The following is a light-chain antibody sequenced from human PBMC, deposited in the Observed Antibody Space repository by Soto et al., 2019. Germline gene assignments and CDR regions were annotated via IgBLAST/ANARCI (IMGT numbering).Light chain of an antibody. CDR3: HRRSNWPCN. CDR2: DAS. J-gene: IGKJ2*01. V-gene: IGKV3-11*01. CDR1: QSVSYY. Sequence: EIVLTQSPATLSLSPGEGATLSCRARQSVSYYLAWYQQKPGQAPRLLIYDASNRSTGIPARFSGSGSGTDFTLTISSLEPEDFAVYFCHRRSNWPCNFGQGTKLEIK.